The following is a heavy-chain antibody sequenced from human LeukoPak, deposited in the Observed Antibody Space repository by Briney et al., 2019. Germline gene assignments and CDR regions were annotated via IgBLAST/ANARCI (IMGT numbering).Heavy chain of an antibody. CDR3: ARSPIADKVLWLAHFDY. CDR1: GFTFSSYS. CDR2: ISSSSSYI. Sequence: GGSLRLSCAASGFTFSSYSMNWVRQAPGKGLEWVSSISSSSSYIYYADSVKGRFTISRDNAKNSLYLQMNSLRAEDTAVYYCARSPIADKVLWLAHFDYWGQGTLVTVSS. J-gene: IGHJ4*02. D-gene: IGHD2-21*01. V-gene: IGHV3-21*01.